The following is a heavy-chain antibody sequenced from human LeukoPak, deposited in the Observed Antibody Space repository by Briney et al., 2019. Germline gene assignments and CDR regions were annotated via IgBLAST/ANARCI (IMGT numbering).Heavy chain of an antibody. J-gene: IGHJ2*01. Sequence: GSLRLSCTASGFTFSSYALSWVRQAPGKGLGWFSSISESGDTPYYADSVKGLFTISRDNSKNTLYLQMSSLRAEDTAVYYCAQLLDDNPIRWYFGLWGRGTLVTVSS. V-gene: IGHV3-23*01. CDR1: GFTFSSYA. CDR3: AQLLDDNPIRWYFGL. CDR2: ISESGDTP. D-gene: IGHD1-14*01.